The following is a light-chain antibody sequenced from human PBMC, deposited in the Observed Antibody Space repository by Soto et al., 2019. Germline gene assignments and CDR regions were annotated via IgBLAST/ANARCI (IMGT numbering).Light chain of an antibody. CDR1: QSISGY. J-gene: IGKJ1*01. Sequence: DIQMTQSPASLSASVGDRVTISCRASQSISGYLNWYQQKPGKAPELLIYAASTLQTGVPSRFSGSGFGTEFTLSISSLQPEDFATYYCQQSCRARSFGPGTRVQI. CDR2: AAS. CDR3: QQSCRARS. V-gene: IGKV1-39*01.